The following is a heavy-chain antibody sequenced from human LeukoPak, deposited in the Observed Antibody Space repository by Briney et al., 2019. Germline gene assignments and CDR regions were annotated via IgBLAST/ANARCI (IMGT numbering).Heavy chain of an antibody. CDR2: ISSSSSYI. Sequence: GGSLRLSCAASGFTFSSYSMNWVRQAPGKGLEWVSSISSSSSYIYYADSVKGLFTISRDNAKNSLYLQMNSLRAEDTAVYYCARAGDIVVVPAAPFDYWGRGTLDPVSS. J-gene: IGHJ4*02. D-gene: IGHD2-2*01. V-gene: IGHV3-21*01. CDR1: GFTFSSYS. CDR3: ARAGDIVVVPAAPFDY.